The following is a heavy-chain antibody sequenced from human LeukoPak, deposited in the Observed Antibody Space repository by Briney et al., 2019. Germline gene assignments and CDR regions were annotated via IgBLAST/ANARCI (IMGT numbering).Heavy chain of an antibody. D-gene: IGHD6-13*01. CDR3: VYDSSYASSWYFYMHV. V-gene: IGHV3-21*05. CDR2: ICSNGCKI. J-gene: IGHJ6*03. CDR1: EFTFVSYG. Sequence: GGSLRLSCAASEFTFVSYGINWVRQAPGKGLEWVSYICSNGCKIYYADSVKGRFTISRDNSKTSLYLQMDSLRAEDTAVYCCVYDSSYASSWYFYMHVGGKGTTVTVSS.